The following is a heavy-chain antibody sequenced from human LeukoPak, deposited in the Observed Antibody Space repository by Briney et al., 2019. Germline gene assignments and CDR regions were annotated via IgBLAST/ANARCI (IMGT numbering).Heavy chain of an antibody. J-gene: IGHJ4*02. CDR1: GGSISSYY. CDR2: IYYSVST. V-gene: IGHV4-59*01. D-gene: IGHD3/OR15-3a*01. CDR3: AREPKDWYGVDY. Sequence: PSETLSLTCTVSGGSISSYYWSWIRQPPGKGREWIGYIYYSVSTNYNPSLKSRVTISVDTSKNQFSLKLSSVTAADTAVYYCAREPKDWYGVDYWGQGTLVTVSS.